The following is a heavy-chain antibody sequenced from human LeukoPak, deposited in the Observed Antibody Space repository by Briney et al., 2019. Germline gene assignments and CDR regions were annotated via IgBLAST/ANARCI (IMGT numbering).Heavy chain of an antibody. CDR1: GFTFSSYW. Sequence: GGSLRLSCAASGFTFSSYWMSRVRQAPGKGLEWVANIKQDGSEKYYVDSVKGRFTISRDNAKNSLYLQMNSLRAEDTAVYYCARNPEDIVLMVYAPSWFDPWGQGTLVTVSS. D-gene: IGHD2-8*01. CDR3: ARNPEDIVLMVYAPSWFDP. V-gene: IGHV3-7*03. CDR2: IKQDGSEK. J-gene: IGHJ5*02.